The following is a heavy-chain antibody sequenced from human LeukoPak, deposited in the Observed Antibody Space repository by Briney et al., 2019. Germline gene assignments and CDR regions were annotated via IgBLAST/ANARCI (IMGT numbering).Heavy chain of an antibody. Sequence: PGGPLRLSCAASGFTFSSYSMNWVRQAPGKGLEWVSSISSSSSYIYYADSVKGRFTISRDNAKNSLYLQMNSLRAEDTAVYYCARDVPDSSGPGAFDIWGQGTMVTVSS. D-gene: IGHD3-22*01. CDR3: ARDVPDSSGPGAFDI. CDR2: ISSSSSYI. J-gene: IGHJ3*02. V-gene: IGHV3-21*01. CDR1: GFTFSSYS.